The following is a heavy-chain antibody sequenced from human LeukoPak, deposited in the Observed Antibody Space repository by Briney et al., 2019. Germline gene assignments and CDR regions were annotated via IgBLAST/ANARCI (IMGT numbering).Heavy chain of an antibody. CDR3: ARWVLTGYYVY. D-gene: IGHD3-9*01. J-gene: IGHJ4*02. CDR1: GFTFSSYG. V-gene: IGHV3-7*01. Sequence: GGSLRLSCAASGFTFSSYGMSWVRQAPGKGLEWVANIKQDGSEKYYVDSVKGRFTISRDNAKNSLYLQMNSLRAEDTAVYYCARWVLTGYYVYWGQGTLVTVSS. CDR2: IKQDGSEK.